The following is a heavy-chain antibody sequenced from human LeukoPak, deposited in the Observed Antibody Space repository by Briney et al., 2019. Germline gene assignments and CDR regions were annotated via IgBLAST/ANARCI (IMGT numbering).Heavy chain of an antibody. Sequence: GGSLRLSCAAPGFTFSSYAMSWVRQAPGKGLEWVSAISGSGGSTYYADSVKGRFTISRDNSKNTLYLQMYSLRAEDTAVYYCAKRDGYNRDYFDYWGQGTLVTVSS. V-gene: IGHV3-23*01. CDR3: AKRDGYNRDYFDY. CDR1: GFTFSSYA. CDR2: ISGSGGST. J-gene: IGHJ4*02. D-gene: IGHD5-24*01.